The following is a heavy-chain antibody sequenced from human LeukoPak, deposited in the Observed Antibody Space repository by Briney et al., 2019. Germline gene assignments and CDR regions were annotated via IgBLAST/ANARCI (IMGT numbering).Heavy chain of an antibody. J-gene: IGHJ3*02. CDR2: INPNSGDT. CDR1: GYTLSAYY. CDR3: ARAHITPDGIGDFDI. D-gene: IGHD6-13*01. V-gene: IGHV1-2*04. Sequence: GASVKVSCKASGYTLSAYYMHWVRQAPGQGLEWMGRINPNSGDTNYAQKFQGWVTMTWDTSINTAHMELSRLTSDDTALYYCARAHITPDGIGDFDIWGQGTLVTVSS.